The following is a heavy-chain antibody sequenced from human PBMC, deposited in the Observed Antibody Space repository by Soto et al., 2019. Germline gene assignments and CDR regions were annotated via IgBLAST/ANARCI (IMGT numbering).Heavy chain of an antibody. CDR3: AKDHLLRGATDYGMDV. CDR2: ISYDGSNK. D-gene: IGHD3-16*01. Sequence: GSLRLSCAASGFTFSSYGMHWVRQAPGKGLEWVAVISYDGSNKYYADSVKGRFTISRDNSKNTLYLQMNSLRAEDTAVYYCAKDHLLRGATDYGMDVWGQGTTVTVSS. CDR1: GFTFSSYG. J-gene: IGHJ6*02. V-gene: IGHV3-30*18.